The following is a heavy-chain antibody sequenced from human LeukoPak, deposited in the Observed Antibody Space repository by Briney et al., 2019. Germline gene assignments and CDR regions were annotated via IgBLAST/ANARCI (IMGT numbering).Heavy chain of an antibody. CDR2: MNPNSGNT. V-gene: IGHV1-8*01. D-gene: IGHD6-13*01. Sequence: ASVKVSCKASGYTFTSYDINWVRQATGQGLEWMGWMNPNSGNTGYAQKFQGRVTMTRNTSISTAYMELSSLRSEDTAVYYCARRLSIAEAGRKRAYYFEYWGQGPLVTVSS. J-gene: IGHJ4*02. CDR1: GYTFTSYD. CDR3: ARRLSIAEAGRKRAYYFEY.